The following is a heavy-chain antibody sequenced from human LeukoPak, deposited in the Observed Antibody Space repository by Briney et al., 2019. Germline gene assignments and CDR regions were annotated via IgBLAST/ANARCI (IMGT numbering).Heavy chain of an antibody. CDR1: GLTFSSYA. CDR2: ISGSGGKT. V-gene: IGHV3-23*01. D-gene: IGHD1-26*01. CDR3: ARGVSGTYYLQTFDY. Sequence: GGSLRLSCAASGLTFSSYAMNWVRQAPGKGLEWVSVISGSGGKTHYADSVKGRFTISGDNSKNTLYLQMNSLRAEDTAVYYCARGVSGTYYLQTFDYWGQGTLVTVSS. J-gene: IGHJ4*02.